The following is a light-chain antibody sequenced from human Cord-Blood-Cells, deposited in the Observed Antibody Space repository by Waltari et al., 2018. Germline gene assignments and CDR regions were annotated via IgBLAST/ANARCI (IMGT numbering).Light chain of an antibody. CDR2: EVS. CDR1: SSDVGGYNY. Sequence: QSALTQPPSASGSPGQSVTISCTGTSSDVGGYNYVSWYQQHPGKAPKLMLYEVSKRPAGVPELVSGSKSGNAASLTVSGLQAEDEADYYGSSYAGSNNWVFGRGTKLTVL. V-gene: IGLV2-8*01. CDR3: SSYAGSNNWV. J-gene: IGLJ3*02.